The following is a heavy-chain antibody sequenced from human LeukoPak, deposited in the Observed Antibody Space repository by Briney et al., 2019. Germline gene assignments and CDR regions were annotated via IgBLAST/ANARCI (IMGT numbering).Heavy chain of an antibody. CDR2: INHSGST. V-gene: IGHV4-34*01. J-gene: IGHJ4*02. CDR1: GGSFSGYY. CDR3: ASQTIFGGTYYFDY. Sequence: SETLSLTCAVYGGSFSGYYWSWIRQPPGKGLEWIGEINHSGSTNYNPSLKSRVTISVDTSKNQFSLKLSSVTAADTAVYYCASQTIFGGTYYFDYWGQGTLVTVSS. D-gene: IGHD3-3*01.